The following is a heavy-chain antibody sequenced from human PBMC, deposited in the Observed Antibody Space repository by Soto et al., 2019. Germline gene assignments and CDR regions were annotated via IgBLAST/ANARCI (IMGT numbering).Heavy chain of an antibody. CDR3: ARDVIDYGDYGSESS. CDR2: IYSGGST. J-gene: IGHJ5*02. V-gene: IGHV3-66*01. Sequence: GGSLRLSCAASGFTVSSSYMSWVRQAPGKGLEWVSVIYSGGSTYYADSVKGRFTISRDNSKNTLYLQMNSLRAEDTAVYYCARDVIDYGDYGSESSWGQGTLVTVSS. CDR1: GFTVSSSY. D-gene: IGHD4-17*01.